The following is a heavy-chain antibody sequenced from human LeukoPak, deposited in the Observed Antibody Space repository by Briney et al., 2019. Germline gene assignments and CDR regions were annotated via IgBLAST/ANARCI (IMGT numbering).Heavy chain of an antibody. J-gene: IGHJ4*02. D-gene: IGHD6-13*01. Sequence: LQTLSLTCTVSGGSISSGGYYWSWIRQHPGKGLEWIGYIYYSGSTYYNPSLKSRVTISVDTSKNQFSLKLSSVTAADTAVYYCAAQQLVLYYFDYWGQGTLVTVSS. V-gene: IGHV4-31*03. CDR2: IYYSGST. CDR1: GGSISSGGYY. CDR3: AAQQLVLYYFDY.